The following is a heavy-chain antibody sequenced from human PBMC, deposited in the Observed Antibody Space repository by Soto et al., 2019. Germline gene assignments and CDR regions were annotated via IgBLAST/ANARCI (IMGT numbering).Heavy chain of an antibody. V-gene: IGHV4-4*07. CDR3: AREDYYDTGYYVV. J-gene: IGHJ4*02. D-gene: IGHD3-9*01. Sequence: SETLSLPCTVSGRSLSGYYWSWFRQPAGERLEWIGRIYTSGTTDFNPSLKGRVTMSVDTSKNQFSLKLTSVTAADTALYYCAREDYYDTGYYVVWGQGTQVTVSS. CDR2: IYTSGTT. CDR1: GRSLSGYY.